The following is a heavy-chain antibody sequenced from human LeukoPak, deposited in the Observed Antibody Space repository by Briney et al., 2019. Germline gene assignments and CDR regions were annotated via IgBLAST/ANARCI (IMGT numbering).Heavy chain of an antibody. CDR3: ARDGNDYGDY. V-gene: IGHV1-18*01. CDR2: ISTYNGDT. J-gene: IGHJ4*02. CDR1: GYTFTSYG. Sequence: ASVKVSCKASGYTFTSYGITWVRQAPGQGLEWMGWISTYNGDTNYAQKLQGRVTMTTDTSTSTAYLELRSLRSDDTAVYYCARDGNDYGDYWGQGTLVTVSS.